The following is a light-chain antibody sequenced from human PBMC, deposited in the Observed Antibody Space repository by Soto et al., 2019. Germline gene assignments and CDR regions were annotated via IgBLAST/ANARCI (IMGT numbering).Light chain of an antibody. V-gene: IGKV3-20*01. CDR2: GAS. CDR1: QSVSSNY. CDR3: QQYGRSPFT. Sequence: EIVMTQSPGTLSLSPGETATLSCRASQSVSSNYVAWFHQKPGQAPRLLIYGASSGATGVPDRFSASGSGTDFTLTISRLEPEDFAVYYCQQYGRSPFTFGPGTKVDIK. J-gene: IGKJ3*01.